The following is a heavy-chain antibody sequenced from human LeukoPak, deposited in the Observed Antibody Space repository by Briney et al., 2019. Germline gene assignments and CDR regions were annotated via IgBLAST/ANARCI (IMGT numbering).Heavy chain of an antibody. CDR2: INSDGTTT. V-gene: IGHV3-74*01. J-gene: IGHJ4*02. CDR1: GFTFSDYW. Sequence: TGGSLRLSCAASGFTFSDYWMNWVRQTPGKGLVWVSQINSDGTTTVYADSVKGRFTISRDNAKNSLYLQMNSLRAEDTAVYYCARDPSTKRWFGNKRGYFDYWGQGTLVTVSS. CDR3: ARDPSTKRWFGNKRGYFDY. D-gene: IGHD3-10*01.